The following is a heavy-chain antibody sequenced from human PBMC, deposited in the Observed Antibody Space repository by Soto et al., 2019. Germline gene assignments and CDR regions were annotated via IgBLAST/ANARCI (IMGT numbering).Heavy chain of an antibody. CDR1: GGSISSSSYY. CDR3: ARHENSMPYWFDP. CDR2: IYYSGST. V-gene: IGHV4-39*01. Sequence: TLSLTCTVSGGSISSSSYYWGWIRQPPGKGLEWIGSIYYSGSTYYNPSLKSRVTISVDTPKNQFSLKLSSVTAADTAVYYCARHENSMPYWFDPWGQGTLVTVSS. J-gene: IGHJ5*02. D-gene: IGHD1-7*01.